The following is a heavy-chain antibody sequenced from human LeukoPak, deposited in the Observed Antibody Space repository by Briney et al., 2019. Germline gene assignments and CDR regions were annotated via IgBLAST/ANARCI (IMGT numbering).Heavy chain of an antibody. Sequence: SETLSLTCTVSGSSISRYYWSWIRQPPGKGLEWIGYIYYSGNTNYNPSLKSRVTISVDTSKKQFSLKLSSVTAADTAVYYCARASRDRSGYYSLFDYWGQGSLVTVSS. CDR2: IYYSGNT. D-gene: IGHD3-22*01. V-gene: IGHV4-59*01. CDR1: GSSISRYY. CDR3: ARASRDRSGYYSLFDY. J-gene: IGHJ4*02.